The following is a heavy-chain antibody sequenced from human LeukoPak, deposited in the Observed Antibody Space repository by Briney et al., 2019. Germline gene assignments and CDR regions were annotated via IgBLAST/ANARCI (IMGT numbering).Heavy chain of an antibody. D-gene: IGHD6-19*01. V-gene: IGHV1-69*04. CDR3: ARDPDSSGWLLDY. CDR2: SISILGIA. J-gene: IGHJ4*02. CDR1: GGTFSSYA. Sequence: GASVKVSCKASGGTFSSYAISWVRQAPGPGLEWMGRSISILGIANYAQKFKGRVTITADTSTSTAYMKLSSLRAEDTAVYYCARDPDSSGWLLDYWGQGTLVTVSS.